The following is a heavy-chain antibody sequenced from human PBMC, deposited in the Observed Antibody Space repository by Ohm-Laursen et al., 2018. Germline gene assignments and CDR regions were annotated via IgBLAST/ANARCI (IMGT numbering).Heavy chain of an antibody. V-gene: IGHV2-5*02. CDR2: IYWDDDK. CDR1: GFSLSTSGVG. D-gene: IGHD4-17*01. Sequence: TQTLTLTCTFSGFSLSTSGVGVGWIRQPPGKALEWLALIYWDDDKRYSPYLRSRLTITKDTSKNQVVLIMTNMDPVDTATYYCAHRGSHGDSPKIYYFDYWGLGTLVTVSS. J-gene: IGHJ4*02. CDR3: AHRGSHGDSPKIYYFDY.